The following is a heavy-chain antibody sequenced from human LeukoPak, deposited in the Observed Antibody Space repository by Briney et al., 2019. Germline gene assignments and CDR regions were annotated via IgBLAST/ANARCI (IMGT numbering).Heavy chain of an antibody. CDR3: ASYKVLVVRGVIS. J-gene: IGHJ4*02. Sequence: GGSLRLSCAASGFTFSDYYMSWIRQAPGKGLEWISYISSSGSTIYYADSVKGRFTISRDNAKNSLYLQMNSLRAEDTAVYYCASYKVLVVRGVISWGQGTLVTVSS. V-gene: IGHV3-11*01. D-gene: IGHD3-10*02. CDR2: ISSSGSTI. CDR1: GFTFSDYY.